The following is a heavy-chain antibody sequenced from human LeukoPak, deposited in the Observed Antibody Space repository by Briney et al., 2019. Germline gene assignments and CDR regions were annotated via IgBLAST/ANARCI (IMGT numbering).Heavy chain of an antibody. J-gene: IGHJ4*02. CDR2: ISSSSSYI. D-gene: IGHD3-16*02. Sequence: GGSLRLSCAASGFTFSSYSMNWVRQAPGKGLEWVSSISSSSSYIYYADSVKGRFTISRDNAKNSLYLQMNSLRAEDTAVYYCARDSYDYVWGSYRPGYWGQGTLVTVSS. V-gene: IGHV3-21*01. CDR1: GFTFSSYS. CDR3: ARDSYDYVWGSYRPGY.